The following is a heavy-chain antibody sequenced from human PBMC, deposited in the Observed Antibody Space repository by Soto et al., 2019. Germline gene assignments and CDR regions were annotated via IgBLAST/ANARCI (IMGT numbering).Heavy chain of an antibody. CDR1: GFTVTTNY. CDR3: ARDFSGKNDAFDI. D-gene: IGHD3-10*01. V-gene: IGHV3-66*01. Sequence: EVQLVESGGGLVQPGGSLRLSCAASGFTVTTNYMSWVRQPPGKGLEWVSVVYSGGSTYYADSVKGRFTVSRDNSKNTLYHQMNSLRADDTAVYYCARDFSGKNDAFDIWGQGTVVTVSS. J-gene: IGHJ3*02. CDR2: VYSGGST.